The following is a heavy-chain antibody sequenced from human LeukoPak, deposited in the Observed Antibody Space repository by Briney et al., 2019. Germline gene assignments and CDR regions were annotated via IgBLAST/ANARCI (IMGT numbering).Heavy chain of an antibody. CDR1: GGSISSSSYY. J-gene: IGHJ4*02. V-gene: IGHV4-39*01. D-gene: IGHD5-18*01. CDR2: IYYSGST. CDR3: ARRSPDTAMVLEDY. Sequence: PSETLSLTCTVSGGSISSSSYYWGWIRQPPGKRLEWIGSIYYSGSTYYNPSLKSRVTISVDTSKNQFSLKLSSVTAADTAVYYCARRSPDTAMVLEDYWGQGTLVTVSS.